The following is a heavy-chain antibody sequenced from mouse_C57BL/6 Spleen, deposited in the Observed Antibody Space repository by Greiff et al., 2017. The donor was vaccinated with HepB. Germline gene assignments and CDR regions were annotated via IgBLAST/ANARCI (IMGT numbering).Heavy chain of an antibody. V-gene: IGHV5-4*03. D-gene: IGHD1-1*01. J-gene: IGHJ2*01. Sequence: EVMLVESGGGLVKPGGSLKLSCAASGFTFSSYAMSWVRQTPEKRLEWVATISDGGSYTYYPDNVKGRFTISRDNAKNNLYLQMSHLKSEDTAMYYCARGLRFDYWGQGTTLTVSS. CDR2: ISDGGSYT. CDR1: GFTFSSYA. CDR3: ARGLRFDY.